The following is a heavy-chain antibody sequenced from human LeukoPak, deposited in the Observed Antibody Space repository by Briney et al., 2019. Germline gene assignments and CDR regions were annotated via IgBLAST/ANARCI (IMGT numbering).Heavy chain of an antibody. J-gene: IGHJ4*02. D-gene: IGHD6-6*01. CDR3: ARGSIAPDY. V-gene: IGHV4-39*01. Sequence: PSGTLSLTCTVSGDSINNSSYYWGWIRQPPGKGLEWLGSIHYSGSTYYNPSLKSRVTISVDTSKNQFSLRLSSVTAADTAVYYCARGSIAPDYWGQGTLVTVSS. CDR2: IHYSGST. CDR1: GDSINNSSYY.